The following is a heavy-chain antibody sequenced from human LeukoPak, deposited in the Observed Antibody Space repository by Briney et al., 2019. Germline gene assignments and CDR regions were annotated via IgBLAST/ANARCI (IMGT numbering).Heavy chain of an antibody. D-gene: IGHD3-22*01. CDR3: AKVHLYYYDSSGYPDY. J-gene: IGHJ4*02. CDR1: GFTFSSYA. Sequence: GGSLRLSCAASGFTFSSYAMSWVRQAPGKGLEWVSAISGSGGSTYYADSVKGRFTISRDNSKNTLYLRMNSLRAEDTAVYYCAKVHLYYYDSSGYPDYWGQGTLVTVSS. V-gene: IGHV3-23*01. CDR2: ISGSGGST.